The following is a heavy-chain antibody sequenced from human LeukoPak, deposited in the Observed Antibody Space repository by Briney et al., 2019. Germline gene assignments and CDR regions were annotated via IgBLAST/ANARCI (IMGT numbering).Heavy chain of an antibody. D-gene: IGHD4-17*01. CDR1: GRTFSSYS. V-gene: IGHV1-69*02. CDR3: LHGDRAIDY. Sequence: ASVKVSYKASGRTFSSYSISWVRQAPGQGLEWMGRIIPILGIANYAQKFQGRVTITADKSTSTAYMELSSLRSEDTAVYYCLHGDRAIDYWGQGTLVTVSS. J-gene: IGHJ4*02. CDR2: IIPILGIA.